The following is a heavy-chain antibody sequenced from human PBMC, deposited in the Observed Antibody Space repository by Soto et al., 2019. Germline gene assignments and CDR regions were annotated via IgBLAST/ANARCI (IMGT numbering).Heavy chain of an antibody. CDR3: ARAGKGYYYYYMDV. J-gene: IGHJ6*03. CDR2: ARNKANSYNT. D-gene: IGHD3-10*01. Sequence: EVQLVESGGGLVQPGGSLRLSCAASGFTFSDHYMDWVRQAPGKGLEWVGRARNKANSYNTEYAASVKWRFTISRDDSKNSLYLQMNSLKTEDTAVYYCARAGKGYYYYYMDVWGKGTTVTVSS. CDR1: GFTFSDHY. V-gene: IGHV3-72*01.